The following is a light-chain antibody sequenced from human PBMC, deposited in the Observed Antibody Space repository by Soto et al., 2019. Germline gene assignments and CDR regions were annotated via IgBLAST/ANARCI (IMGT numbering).Light chain of an antibody. CDR2: EVS. J-gene: IGLJ2*01. CDR1: SSDVGGYNY. Sequence: QSALTQPPSASGSPGQSVTISCTGTSSDVGGYNYGSWYQQHPGKAPKLIIYEVSKRPSRVPDRFSGSKSGNTASLTVSGLQAEDEADYYCSSYAGSHNLGVFGGGTKLTVL. CDR3: SSYAGSHNLGV. V-gene: IGLV2-8*01.